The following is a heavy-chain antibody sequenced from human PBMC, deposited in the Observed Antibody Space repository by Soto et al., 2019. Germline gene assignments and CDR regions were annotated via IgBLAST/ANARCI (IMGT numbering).Heavy chain of an antibody. J-gene: IGHJ5*02. CDR3: AKDLDYDYVWGSYRSDGFDP. CDR1: GFTFSSYA. Sequence: PGGSLRLSCAASGFTFSSYAMSWVRQAPGKGLEWVSAISGSGGSTYYADSVKGRFTISRDNSKNTLYLQMNSLRAEDTAVYYWAKDLDYDYVWGSYRSDGFDPWGQGTLVTVSS. D-gene: IGHD3-16*02. CDR2: ISGSGGST. V-gene: IGHV3-23*01.